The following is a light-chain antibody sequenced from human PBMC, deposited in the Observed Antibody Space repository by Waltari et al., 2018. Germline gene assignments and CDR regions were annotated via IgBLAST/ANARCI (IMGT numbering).Light chain of an antibody. J-gene: IGLJ3*02. CDR1: NSDIGNYNL. CDR2: EDS. CDR3: SSFATSGIWV. V-gene: IGLV2-23*01. Sequence: QSALTQPASVSGSPGQSITISCTGTNSDIGNYNLVSWYQQYPGQAPKLVIYEDSQRPSGVSHRFSGSKSGNTASLTISGLQADDESDFHCSSFATSGIWVFGGGTRLTVL.